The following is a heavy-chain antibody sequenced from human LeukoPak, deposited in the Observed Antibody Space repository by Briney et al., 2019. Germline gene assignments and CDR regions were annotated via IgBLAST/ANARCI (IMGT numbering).Heavy chain of an antibody. CDR3: AKDKSQWLVGTLGY. D-gene: IGHD6-19*01. Sequence: GGSLRLSCAASGFTFSSYAMSWVRQAPGKGREWVSAISGSGDSTYYADSVQGRFTISRDNFKNTLYLQMNSLRAEDTAVYYCAKDKSQWLVGTLGYWGQGTLVTVSS. V-gene: IGHV3-23*01. J-gene: IGHJ4*02. CDR1: GFTFSSYA. CDR2: ISGSGDST.